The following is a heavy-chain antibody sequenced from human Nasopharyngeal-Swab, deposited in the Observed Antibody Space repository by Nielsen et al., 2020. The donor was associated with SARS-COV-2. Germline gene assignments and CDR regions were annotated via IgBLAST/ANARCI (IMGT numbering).Heavy chain of an antibody. V-gene: IGHV4-39*02. CDR1: GDSISSSSYY. CDR2: IYSSGST. Sequence: SETLSLTCTVSGDSISSSSYYWGWIRQPPGKGLEWIGSIYSSGSTYYNPSLKSRVTISVDTSKNQFSLKLSSVTAADTAVYYCARDSSRRSRGSYYYYGMDVWGQGTTVTVSS. D-gene: IGHD3-3*01. CDR3: ARDSSRRSRGSYYYYGMDV. J-gene: IGHJ6*02.